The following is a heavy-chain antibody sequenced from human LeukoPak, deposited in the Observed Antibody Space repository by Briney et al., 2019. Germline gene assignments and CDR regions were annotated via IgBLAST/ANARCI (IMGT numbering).Heavy chain of an antibody. CDR3: ARLPRYSSGWSSEN. CDR2: MNPNSGNT. V-gene: IGHV1-8*01. J-gene: IGHJ4*02. CDR1: GYTFTSYD. D-gene: IGHD6-13*01. Sequence: ASVKVSCKASGYTFTSYDINWVRQATGQGLEWMGWMNPNSGNTGYAQKFQGRVTMTRNTSISTAYVELSSLRSEDTAVYYCARLPRYSSGWSSENWGQGTLVTVSS.